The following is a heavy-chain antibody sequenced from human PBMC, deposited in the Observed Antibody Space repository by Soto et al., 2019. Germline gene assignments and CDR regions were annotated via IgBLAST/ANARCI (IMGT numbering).Heavy chain of an antibody. Sequence: GGSLRLSCAASGFTFSSYWMSWVRQAPGKGLEWVANIKQDGSEKYYVDSVKGRFTISRDNAKNSLYLQMNSLRAEDTAVYYCARSPLTGYYYYYYYGMDVWGQGTTVTVSS. CDR2: IKQDGSEK. CDR3: ARSPLTGYYYYYYYGMDV. J-gene: IGHJ6*02. D-gene: IGHD3-9*01. CDR1: GFTFSSYW. V-gene: IGHV3-7*01.